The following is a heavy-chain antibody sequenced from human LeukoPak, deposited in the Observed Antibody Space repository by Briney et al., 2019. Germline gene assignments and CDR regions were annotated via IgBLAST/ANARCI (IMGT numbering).Heavy chain of an antibody. CDR1: GFTFSRYG. V-gene: IGHV3-30*02. CDR2: IRNDGTKK. Sequence: GGSLRLSCAASGFTFSRYGMHWVRQAPGKGLEWVAFIRNDGTKKSSADSVKGRLTISRDNSKNTPYLQMNSLRIEDTAVYYCAKDGIVGDYYYYMDVWGKGTTVTVSS. J-gene: IGHJ6*03. D-gene: IGHD1-26*01. CDR3: AKDGIVGDYYYYMDV.